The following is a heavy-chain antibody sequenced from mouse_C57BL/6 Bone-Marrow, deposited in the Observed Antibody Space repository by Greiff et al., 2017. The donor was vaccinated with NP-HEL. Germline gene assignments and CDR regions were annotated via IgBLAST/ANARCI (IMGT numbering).Heavy chain of an antibody. CDR2: IHPSDSDT. V-gene: IGHV1-74*01. CDR1: GYTFTSYW. J-gene: IGHJ4*01. CDR3: AIFPYSNYPYYAMDY. Sequence: VQLQQPGAELVKPGASVKVSCKASGYTFTSYWMHWVKQRPGQGLEWIGRIHPSDSDTNYNQKFKGKATLTVDKSSSTAYMQLSSLTSEHSAVYYCAIFPYSNYPYYAMDYWGQGTSVTVSS. D-gene: IGHD2-5*01.